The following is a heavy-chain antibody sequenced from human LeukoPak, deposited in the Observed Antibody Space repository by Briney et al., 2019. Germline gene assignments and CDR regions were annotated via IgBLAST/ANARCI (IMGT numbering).Heavy chain of an antibody. J-gene: IGHJ3*01. CDR2: VSGGGGTT. CDR3: AKVTRHYYDSSGYFP. Sequence: GGSLRLSCAASGFTFSSHAVSWVRQPPGKGLEWVSSVSGGGGTTYYADSVKGRFTISRDNSKSTLYLQMNSLRAEDTAVYYCAKVTRHYYDSSGYFPWGQGTMVTVSS. D-gene: IGHD3-22*01. CDR1: GFTFSSHA. V-gene: IGHV3-23*01.